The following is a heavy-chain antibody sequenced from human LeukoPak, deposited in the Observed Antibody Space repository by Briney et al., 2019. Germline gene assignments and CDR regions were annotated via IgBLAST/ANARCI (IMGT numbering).Heavy chain of an antibody. CDR2: IYSGGST. D-gene: IGHD6-19*01. CDR1: GGSISSSDYY. J-gene: IGHJ4*02. V-gene: IGHV4-39*01. CDR3: ARGHEYNIGCFYFDS. Sequence: SETLSLTCTVSGGSISSSDYYWGWIRQPPGKGLEWMGSIYSGGSTYDNPSLKSRVTISVDTSENQFSLKMRFVTAADTAVYYCARGHEYNIGCFYFDSWGQGTLVTVSS.